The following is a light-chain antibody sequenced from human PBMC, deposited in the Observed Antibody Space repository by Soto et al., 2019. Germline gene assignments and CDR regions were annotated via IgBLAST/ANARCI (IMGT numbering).Light chain of an antibody. CDR3: QQYNSYSFT. V-gene: IGKV1-5*01. CDR2: DAS. Sequence: DIQMTQSPSTLSASVGDIVTITCRASPSIISWLAWYQHKPGKAPKLLIYDASSLESGVPSRFSGSVSGTDFTLYISSLQPDDFATYYCQQYNSYSFTFGQGTKLEIK. J-gene: IGKJ2*01. CDR1: PSIISW.